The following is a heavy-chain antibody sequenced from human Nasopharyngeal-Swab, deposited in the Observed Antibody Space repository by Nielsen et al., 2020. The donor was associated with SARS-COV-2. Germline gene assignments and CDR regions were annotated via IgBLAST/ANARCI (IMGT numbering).Heavy chain of an antibody. D-gene: IGHD2-2*01. CDR3: ARAPPYIVVVPAATNNYFDY. CDR2: ISSSGSTI. Sequence: VGQAAGKGLEWVSYISSSGSTIYYADSVKGRFTISRDNAKNSLYLQMNSLRAEDTAVYYCARAPPYIVVVPAATNNYFDYWGQGTLVTVSS. J-gene: IGHJ4*02. V-gene: IGHV3-48*03.